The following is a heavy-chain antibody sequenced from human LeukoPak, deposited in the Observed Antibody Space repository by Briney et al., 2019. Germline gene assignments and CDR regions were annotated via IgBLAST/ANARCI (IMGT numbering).Heavy chain of an antibody. CDR3: TRVKDTAMVNDY. CDR1: GFTFGDYA. Sequence: SLRLSCTASGFTFGDYAMSWVRQAPGKGLEWVGFIRSKAYGGTTEYAASVKGRFTISRDDSKSIAYLQMNSLKTEDTAVYYCTRVKDTAMVNDYWGQGTLVTVSS. J-gene: IGHJ4*02. V-gene: IGHV3-49*04. D-gene: IGHD5-18*01. CDR2: IRSKAYGGTT.